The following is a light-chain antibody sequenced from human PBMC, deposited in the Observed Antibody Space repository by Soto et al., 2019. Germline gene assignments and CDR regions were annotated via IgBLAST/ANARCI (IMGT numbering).Light chain of an antibody. CDR3: QQYDSSPWT. CDR2: GAS. Sequence: DRVMTQSPATLSVSPGERATLSCRASQSVGSNLAWYQQKPGQAPRLLIYGASTRATGIPARFSGSGSGTEFTLTISSLQSEDLAVYFCQQYDSSPWTFGQGTKVEIK. CDR1: QSVGSN. V-gene: IGKV3-15*01. J-gene: IGKJ1*01.